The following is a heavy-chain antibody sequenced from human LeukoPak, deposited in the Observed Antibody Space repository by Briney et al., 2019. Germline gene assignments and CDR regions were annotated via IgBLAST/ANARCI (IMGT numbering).Heavy chain of an antibody. V-gene: IGHV3-23*01. D-gene: IGHD2-8*01. CDR3: AKDTSIGRYGTNGVCSAFDY. CDR1: GFTFSSYA. CDR2: ISDTGATT. J-gene: IGHJ4*02. Sequence: GGSLRLSCAGSGFTFSSYAMSWVRQAPGKGLEWVSAISDTGATTYDADSVKGRFTISRDNSRSTLYLQMNSLRAEDTALYYCAKDTSIGRYGTNGVCSAFDYWGQGTLVTVSS.